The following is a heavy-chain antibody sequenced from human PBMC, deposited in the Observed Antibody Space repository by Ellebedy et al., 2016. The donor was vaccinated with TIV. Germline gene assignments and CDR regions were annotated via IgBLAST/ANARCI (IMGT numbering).Heavy chain of an antibody. J-gene: IGHJ4*02. Sequence: GESLKISXAASGFTFSSYAMSWVRQAPGKGLEWVSSISSSSSYIYYADSVKGRFTISRDNAKNSLYLQMNSLRAEDTAVYYCARSPSFDYWGQGTLVTVSS. CDR3: ARSPSFDY. V-gene: IGHV3-21*01. CDR2: ISSSSSYI. CDR1: GFTFSSYA.